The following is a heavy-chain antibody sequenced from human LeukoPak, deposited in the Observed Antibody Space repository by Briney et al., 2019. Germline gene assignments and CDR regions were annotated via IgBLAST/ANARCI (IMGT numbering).Heavy chain of an antibody. CDR1: GGSVGSAGYY. D-gene: IGHD1-26*01. V-gene: IGHV4-61*08. CDR3: ARTQSQSGSYRYYFGY. CDR2: IYYISNT. Sequence: SETLSLTCTVSGGSVGSAGYYWSWIRQPPGGGREWIGYIYYISNTNYNPSLKSRVTMSVNPSKNQFSLKLNSVTAADTAMYYCARTQSQSGSYRYYFGYWGQGTLVTVSS. J-gene: IGHJ4*02.